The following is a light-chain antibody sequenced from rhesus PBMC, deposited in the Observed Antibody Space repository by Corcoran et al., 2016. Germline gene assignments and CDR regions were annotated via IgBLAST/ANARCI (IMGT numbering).Light chain of an antibody. V-gene: IGKV3-10*01. CDR1: QSVSSY. CDR2: GAS. J-gene: IGKJ2*01. Sequence: QVILTQSPATLSLSPGERATLSCRASQSVSSYLAWYQQKPGQAPRRLTYGASSRTTGSPERFSGSGSGTDFALAISSLEPEDVGVYHSYQHSSGYSFGQGTKVEI. CDR3: YQHSSGYS.